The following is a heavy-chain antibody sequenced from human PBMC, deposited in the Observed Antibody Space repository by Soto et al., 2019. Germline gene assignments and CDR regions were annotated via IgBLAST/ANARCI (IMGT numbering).Heavy chain of an antibody. CDR2: ISGSGGST. D-gene: IGHD1-26*01. Sequence: PGGSLRLSCAASGFTFSSYAMSWVRQAPGKGLEWVSAISGSGGSTYYADSVKGRFTITRDNSKNTLYLQMNSLRAEDTAVYYCARDGVTQNSGSYHLIDYWGQGTLVTVSS. CDR1: GFTFSSYA. CDR3: ARDGVTQNSGSYHLIDY. V-gene: IGHV3-23*01. J-gene: IGHJ4*02.